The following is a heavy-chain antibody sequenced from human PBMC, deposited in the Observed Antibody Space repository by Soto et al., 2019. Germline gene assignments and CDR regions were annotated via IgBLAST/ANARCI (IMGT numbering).Heavy chain of an antibody. CDR1: GFTVSRYD. J-gene: IGHJ4*02. CDR3: VRVLYDSGVVDF. CDR2: IQTGGAT. Sequence: QLVESGGGLFQAGGSTRLSCLASGFTVSRYDMAWVRQAPGKGLEWASIIQTGGATYYTASAQGRFTISRDNSRNTVYLQMSSLRVEDTGVYSCVRVLYDSGVVDFWGQGSPITVS. D-gene: IGHD5-12*01. V-gene: IGHV3-53*01.